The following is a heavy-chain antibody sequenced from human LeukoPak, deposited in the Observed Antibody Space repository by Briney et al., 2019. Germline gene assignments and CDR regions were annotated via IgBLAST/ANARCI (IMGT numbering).Heavy chain of an antibody. CDR3: ARRVRHHSYYYYGMDV. CDR2: IYYSGST. Sequence: TSETLSLTCTVSGGSISSSSYYWGWIRQPPGKGLEWIVSIYYSGSTYYNPSLKSQVTISVDTSKNQFSLKLSSVTAADTAVYYCARRVRHHSYYYYGMDVWGQGTTVTVSS. J-gene: IGHJ6*02. V-gene: IGHV4-39*01. CDR1: GGSISSSSYY. D-gene: IGHD4-23*01.